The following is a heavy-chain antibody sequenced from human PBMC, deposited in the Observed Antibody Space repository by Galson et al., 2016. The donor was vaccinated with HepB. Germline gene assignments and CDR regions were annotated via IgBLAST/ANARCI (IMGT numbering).Heavy chain of an antibody. CDR1: GFTFSSYS. Sequence: SLRLSCAVSGFTFSSYSMDWVRQAPGKGLEWVSYITSSSSTIYYADSVKGRFTISRDNAKNSLYLQMNRLRDEDTAVYYWARESYYGGNSLDQYYFDYWGQGTLVTVSS. D-gene: IGHD4-23*01. CDR3: ARESYYGGNSLDQYYFDY. V-gene: IGHV3-48*02. CDR2: ITSSSSTI. J-gene: IGHJ4*02.